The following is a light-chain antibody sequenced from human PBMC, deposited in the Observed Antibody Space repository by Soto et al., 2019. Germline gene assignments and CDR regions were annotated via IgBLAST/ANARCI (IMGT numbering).Light chain of an antibody. CDR1: QSIDKW. CDR3: HQYKTWST. V-gene: IGKV1-5*01. J-gene: IGKJ1*01. Sequence: IQMTQFPSALPASIGARVTITCRASQSIDKWLAWYQQKEGKAPKALIFDASTLEKGVPSRFNGSGSGTEFTLTITSLQADDFATYYCHQYKTWSTFGQWTRV. CDR2: DAS.